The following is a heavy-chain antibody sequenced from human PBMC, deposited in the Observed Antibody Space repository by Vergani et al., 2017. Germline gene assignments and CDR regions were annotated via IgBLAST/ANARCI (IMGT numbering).Heavy chain of an antibody. V-gene: IGHV3-23*04. Sequence: EVQVVESGGGLVQPGGSLRLSCAASGFTFTNFAMTWVRQAPGEGLEWVSGISGSGGFTYYADSVKGRFTISRDNSKNTMFLQMNNLRAEDTAVYYCTKGSRGYTGYFFDYWGQGTLATVSS. D-gene: IGHD5-12*01. J-gene: IGHJ4*02. CDR2: ISGSGGFT. CDR1: GFTFTNFA. CDR3: TKGSRGYTGYFFDY.